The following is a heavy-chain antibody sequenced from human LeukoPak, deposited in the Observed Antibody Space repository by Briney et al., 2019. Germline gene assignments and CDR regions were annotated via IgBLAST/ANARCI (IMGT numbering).Heavy chain of an antibody. CDR3: TRSGLTGMREYPRADYYYYGMDV. Sequence: KPSETLSLTCVVSSGSFSGYLWSWIRQSPGKGLEWIGEINYNGEKTNCNPSLRSRVTMSVDASTNQSSLKLTSVTAADTAVYFCTRSGLTGMREYPRADYYYYGMDVWGQGTAVAVSS. D-gene: IGHD2-2*02. V-gene: IGHV4-34*01. J-gene: IGHJ6*02. CDR1: SGSFSGYL. CDR2: INYNGEKT.